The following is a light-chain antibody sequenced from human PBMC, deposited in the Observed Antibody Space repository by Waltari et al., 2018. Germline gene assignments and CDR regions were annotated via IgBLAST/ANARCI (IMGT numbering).Light chain of an antibody. V-gene: IGKV3-15*01. Sequence: EIVMTQSPATLSVSPGEWATLSCRASQSIADNLAWYQQKPGQAPRLLIYGASTRATGIPARFSGSGSGTEFTLTISSMQSEDFAVYYCQQYNNWPPLTFGGGTKVEIK. CDR3: QQYNNWPPLT. CDR1: QSIADN. CDR2: GAS. J-gene: IGKJ4*01.